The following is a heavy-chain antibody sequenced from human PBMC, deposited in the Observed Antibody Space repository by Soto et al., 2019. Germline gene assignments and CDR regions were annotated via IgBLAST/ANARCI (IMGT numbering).Heavy chain of an antibody. J-gene: IGHJ4*02. CDR2: IIPIFGTA. V-gene: IGHV1-69*13. CDR1: GYTFTSYY. Sequence: ASVKVSCKASGYTFTSYYMHWVRQAPGQGLEWMGIIIPIFGTANYAQKFQGRVTITADESTSTAYMELSSLRSEDTAVYYCARGYGSGSYHIDYWGQGTLVTVSS. CDR3: ARGYGSGSYHIDY. D-gene: IGHD3-10*01.